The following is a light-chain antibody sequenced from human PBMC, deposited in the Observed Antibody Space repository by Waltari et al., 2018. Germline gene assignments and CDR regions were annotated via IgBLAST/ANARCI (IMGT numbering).Light chain of an antibody. CDR2: WAS. V-gene: IGKV4-1*01. CDR1: ESVFFSSRNKNH. CDR3: QQYYDSPLT. J-gene: IGKJ4*01. Sequence: DIVMTQSPDSLAVSLGERDTINSKSRESVFFSSRNKNHLAWYQQKPGHPPKLLLYWASTRESGVPDRFSGSGSGTDFTLTISSLQAEDVAIYYCQQYYDSPLTFGGGTKVEIK.